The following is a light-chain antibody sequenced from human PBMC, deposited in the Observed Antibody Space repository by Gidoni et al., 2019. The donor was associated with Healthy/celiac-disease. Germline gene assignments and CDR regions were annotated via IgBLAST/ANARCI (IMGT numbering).Light chain of an antibody. J-gene: IGKJ5*01. V-gene: IGKV3-11*01. CDR1: QSVSSY. CDR3: QQRSNWPPET. CDR2: DAS. Sequence: ENVLTQSPAPPSCSPGERATLSCRASQSVSSYLAWYQQKPGQAPRLLIYDASNRATGIPARFSGSGSGTDFTLTISSLEPEDFAVYYCQQRSNWPPETFGQGTRLEIK.